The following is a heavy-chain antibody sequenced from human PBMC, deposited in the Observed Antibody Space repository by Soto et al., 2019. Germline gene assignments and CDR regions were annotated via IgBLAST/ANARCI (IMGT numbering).Heavy chain of an antibody. J-gene: IGHJ4*02. CDR3: ARESDSGSYYFDY. V-gene: IGHV4-61*03. Sequence: SETLSLTCTVSGGSVSVCSYYLSLIRQPPGKGLEWIGYIYNSGSTNYNPSLKSRVTISVDTSKNHFSLRMSSVTAADTAVYYCARESDSGSYYFDYWGRGTLVTVSS. CDR1: GGSVSVCSYY. CDR2: IYNSGST. D-gene: IGHD3-10*01.